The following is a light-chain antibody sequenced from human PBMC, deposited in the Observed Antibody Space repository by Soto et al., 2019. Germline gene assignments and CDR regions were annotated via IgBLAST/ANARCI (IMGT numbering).Light chain of an antibody. CDR1: SSDIGRYNY. V-gene: IGLV2-14*03. J-gene: IGLJ1*01. Sequence: QSALTQPASVSGSPGQSITISCTGTSSDIGRYNYVSWYQQYPGKAPKFMIYDVSNRPSGVSNRFSGSKSGNTASLTISGLQAEDEADYYCSSYISSSTHVFGTGTKLTVL. CDR2: DVS. CDR3: SSYISSSTHV.